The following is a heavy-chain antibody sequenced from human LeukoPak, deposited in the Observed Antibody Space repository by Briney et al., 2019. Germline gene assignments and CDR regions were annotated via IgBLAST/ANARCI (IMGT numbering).Heavy chain of an antibody. V-gene: IGHV1-46*01. D-gene: IGHD4-17*01. CDR2: INPSGGST. CDR1: GYTFTSYY. CDR3: ARSPTVTTREAAFDI. J-gene: IGHJ3*02. Sequence: ASVKVSCKASGYTFTSYYMHRVRQAPGQGLEWMGIINPSGGSTSYAQKFQGRVTMTRDTSTSTVYMELSSLRSEDTAVYYCARSPTVTTREAAFDIWGQGTMVTVSS.